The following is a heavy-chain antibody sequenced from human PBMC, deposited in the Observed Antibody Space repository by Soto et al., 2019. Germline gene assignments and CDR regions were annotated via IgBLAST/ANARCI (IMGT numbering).Heavy chain of an antibody. Sequence: PSQTLSLTCAISGDSVSSNSATWNWIRQSPSRGLEWLGRTYYRSKWYNDYAVSVKSRITINPDTSKNQFSLHLNSVTPEDTAVYYCARATYGGDGGYYYYGMDVWGQGTTVTVS. J-gene: IGHJ6*02. CDR3: ARATYGGDGGYYYYGMDV. D-gene: IGHD2-21*02. CDR1: GDSVSSNSAT. V-gene: IGHV6-1*01. CDR2: TYYRSKWYN.